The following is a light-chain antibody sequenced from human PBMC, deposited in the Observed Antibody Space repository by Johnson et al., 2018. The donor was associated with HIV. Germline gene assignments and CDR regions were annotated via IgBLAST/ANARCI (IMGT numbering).Light chain of an antibody. J-gene: IGLJ1*01. Sequence: QSVLTQPPSVSAAPGQKVTISCSGSSSNIGNNYVSWYQQLPGTAPKLLIYDNNKRPSGIPDRFSGSKSGTSATLGITGLPTGDEADYYCGTWDSSLSAFYVFRTGTKVTVL. CDR1: SSNIGNNY. V-gene: IGLV1-51*01. CDR2: DNN. CDR3: GTWDSSLSAFYV.